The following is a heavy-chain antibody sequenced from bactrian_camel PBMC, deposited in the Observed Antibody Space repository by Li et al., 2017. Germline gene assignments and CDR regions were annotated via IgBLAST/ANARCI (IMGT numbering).Heavy chain of an antibody. CDR1: GYFSSTYC. Sequence: HVQLVESGGGSVPAGGSIRLSCAASGYFSSTYCLGWFRQAPGKEREAIAGLDNDGGIKYSDSVKGRFTIFKGKTKGVLANLRMDNLKPEDTAMYYCAADVGCGAWFVSEWERYNYWGEGTQVTVS. CDR3: AADVGCGAWFVSEWERYNY. CDR2: LDNDGGI. V-gene: IGHV3S53*01. J-gene: IGHJ4*01. D-gene: IGHD1*01.